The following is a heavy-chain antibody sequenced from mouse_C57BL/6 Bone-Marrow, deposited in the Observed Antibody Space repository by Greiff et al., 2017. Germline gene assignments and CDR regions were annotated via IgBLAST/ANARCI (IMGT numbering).Heavy chain of an antibody. CDR3: ARYDYYGSSLAWFAD. CDR1: GFTFPDYY. J-gene: IGHJ3*01. Sequence: EVQRVESGGGLVQPGGSLSLSCAASGFTFPDYYMSWVRQPPGKALEWLGFLRNKANGYTTEYSASVKGRFTISRDNSQSILYLQLNALRAEDSATYYCARYDYYGSSLAWFADWDQGTLVTVSA. V-gene: IGHV7-3*01. CDR2: LRNKANGYTT. D-gene: IGHD1-1*01.